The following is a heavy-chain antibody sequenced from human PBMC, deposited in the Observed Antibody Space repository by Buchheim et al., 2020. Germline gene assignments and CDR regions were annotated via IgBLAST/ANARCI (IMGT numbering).Heavy chain of an antibody. CDR2: IYGTDAS. V-gene: IGHV3-66*01. D-gene: IGHD3/OR15-3a*01. CDR1: GFSVSSNY. Sequence: EEKLVESGGGLVQPGGSLRLSCAASGFSVSSNYMNWVRQPPLKGLEWVARIYGTDASEYTDSAKGRFTISRRVCENIVFFHMNRLRVEDTAVYYCARDTSSPARADWWGRGTL. CDR3: ARDTSSPARADW. J-gene: IGHJ4*02.